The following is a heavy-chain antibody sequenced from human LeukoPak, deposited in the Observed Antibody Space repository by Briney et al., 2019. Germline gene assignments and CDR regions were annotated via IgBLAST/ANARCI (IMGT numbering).Heavy chain of an antibody. J-gene: IGHJ3*02. CDR2: INPNSGGT. CDR1: GGTFSTYA. V-gene: IGHV1-2*02. D-gene: IGHD3-10*01. Sequence: GASVKVSCKASGGTFSTYAITWVRQAPGQGLEWMGWINPNSGGTNYAQKFQGRVTMTRDTSISTAYMELSRLRSDDTAVYYCARLGSITMVRGVIIRGDAFDIWGQGTMVTVSS. CDR3: ARLGSITMVRGVIIRGDAFDI.